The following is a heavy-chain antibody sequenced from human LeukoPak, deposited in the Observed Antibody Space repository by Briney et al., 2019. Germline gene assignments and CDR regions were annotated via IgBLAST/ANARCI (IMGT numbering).Heavy chain of an antibody. CDR3: ARSSGWYHRAPDYYSYYVDV. V-gene: IGHV3-21*01. CDR2: ISSSSRDI. J-gene: IGHJ6*03. Sequence: SGGSLRLSCAASAFIFNSQSRKGVPQAPGKAGEGGSSISSSSRDIYYADSVKIRFTISRDNAKNSLYLQMHSLRAEDTSGYYCARSSGWYHRAPDYYSYYVDVWGKGTTVTVS. CDR1: AFIFNSQS. D-gene: IGHD6-19*01.